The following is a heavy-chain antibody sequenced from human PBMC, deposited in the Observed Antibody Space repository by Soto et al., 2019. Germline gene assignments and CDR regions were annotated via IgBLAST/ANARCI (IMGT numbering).Heavy chain of an antibody. CDR3: PRDRPRVEGYYGIEV. Sequence: QVQLVQSGAEVKKPGASVKVSCKASGYTFTTYSMHWVRQAPGQRPEWMAWTNAGNGNTKYSQKFQGRLSITRDTSTSKAYMQLSSLRSEDTAVYYCPRDRPRVEGYYGIEVWGQGTRVTVS. CDR2: TNAGNGNT. J-gene: IGHJ6*02. CDR1: GYTFTTYS. D-gene: IGHD3-22*01. V-gene: IGHV1-3*01.